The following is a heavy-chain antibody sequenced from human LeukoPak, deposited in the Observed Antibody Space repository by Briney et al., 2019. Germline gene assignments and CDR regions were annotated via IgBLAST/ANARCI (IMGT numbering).Heavy chain of an antibody. CDR2: ISGSGGST. CDR3: AKTPSSSMPRTFDY. J-gene: IGHJ4*02. Sequence: PGGSLRLSCAASGFIFSTYGMHGVRQAPGKGLEWVSAISGSGGSTYYADSVKGRFTISRDNSKNTLYLQVNSLRAEDTAVYYCAKTPSSSMPRTFDYWGQGTLVTVSS. V-gene: IGHV3-23*01. D-gene: IGHD2/OR15-2a*01. CDR1: GFIFSTYG.